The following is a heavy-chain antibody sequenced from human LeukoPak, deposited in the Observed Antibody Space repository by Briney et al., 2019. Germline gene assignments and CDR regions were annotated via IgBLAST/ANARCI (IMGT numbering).Heavy chain of an antibody. J-gene: IGHJ4*02. Sequence: LRGGTLRLSCAASGFTLRNYWMHWVRQAPGKGLVWVSRGEGDGSTSTYADSVKGRLTISRDTAKNTLYLQMNSLRAEDTAVYYCTTTDHFDYWGQGSVGTVSS. CDR2: GEGDGSTS. CDR1: GFTLRNYW. V-gene: IGHV3-74*03. CDR3: TTTDHFDY.